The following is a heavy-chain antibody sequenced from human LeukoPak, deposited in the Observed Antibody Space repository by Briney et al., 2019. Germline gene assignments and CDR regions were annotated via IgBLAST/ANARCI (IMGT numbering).Heavy chain of an antibody. CDR1: GFTFSSYA. CDR2: ISYDVSNK. CDR3: ARDASALVGAPYFDY. V-gene: IGHV3-30*04. J-gene: IGHJ4*02. D-gene: IGHD1-26*01. Sequence: GGSLRLSCAASGFTFSSYAMHWVRQAPGKGLEWVADISYDVSNKYYADSVKGRFTISRDNSKNTLYLQMNSLRAEDTAVYYCARDASALVGAPYFDYWGQGTLVTVSS.